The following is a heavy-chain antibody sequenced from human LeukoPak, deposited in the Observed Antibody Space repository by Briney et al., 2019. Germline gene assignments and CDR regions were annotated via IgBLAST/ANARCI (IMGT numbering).Heavy chain of an antibody. J-gene: IGHJ1*01. Sequence: GGSLRLSCAASGFTVSSNYMSWVRQAPGKGLEWVSVIYSGGSTYYADSVKGRFTISRDNSKNTLYLQMNSLRAEDTAVYYCARDRSSGWGHQHWGQGTLVTVSS. V-gene: IGHV3-66*01. CDR3: ARDRSSGWGHQH. CDR2: IYSGGST. CDR1: GFTVSSNY. D-gene: IGHD6-19*01.